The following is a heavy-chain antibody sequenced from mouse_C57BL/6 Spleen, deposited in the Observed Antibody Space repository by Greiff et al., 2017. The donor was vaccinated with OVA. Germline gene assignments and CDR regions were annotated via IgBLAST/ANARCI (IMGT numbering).Heavy chain of an antibody. J-gene: IGHJ2*01. CDR1: GYTFTDYY. CDR2: INPYNGGT. D-gene: IGHD1-1*01. Sequence: EVKLQQSGPVLVKPGASVKMSCKASGYTFTDYYMNWVKQSHGKSLEWIGVINPYNGGTSYNQKFKGKATLTVDKSSSTAYMELNSLTSEDSAVYYCATITTVVEVDYWGQGTTLTVSS. CDR3: ATITTVVEVDY. V-gene: IGHV1-19*01.